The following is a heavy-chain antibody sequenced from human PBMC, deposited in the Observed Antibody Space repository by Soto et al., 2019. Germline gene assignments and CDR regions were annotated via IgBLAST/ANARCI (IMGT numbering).Heavy chain of an antibody. D-gene: IGHD3-9*01. CDR2: SRNKASSYNT. CDR1: GFIFSDHF. Sequence: GGSLRLSCAASGFIFSDHFMDWVRQAPGKGLEWVGRSRNKASSYNTEYAASVKGRFTISRDGSQDSLYLQMNSLKTEDTAVYYCARQHVLTGYFYGLDVWGQGTTVTVSS. V-gene: IGHV3-72*01. J-gene: IGHJ6*02. CDR3: ARQHVLTGYFYGLDV.